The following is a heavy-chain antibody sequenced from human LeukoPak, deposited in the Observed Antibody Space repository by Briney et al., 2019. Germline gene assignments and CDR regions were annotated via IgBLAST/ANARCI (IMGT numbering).Heavy chain of an antibody. CDR1: GYXFTSYG. Sequence: ASVKVSCKASGYXFTSYGISWVRQAPGQGLEWMGWISAYNGNTNYAQKLQGRVTMTTDTSTSTAYMELRSLRSDDTAVYYCARSGGVIDDDAFDIWGQGIMVTVSS. J-gene: IGHJ3*02. D-gene: IGHD3-16*02. CDR2: ISAYNGNT. CDR3: ARSGGVIDDDAFDI. V-gene: IGHV1-18*01.